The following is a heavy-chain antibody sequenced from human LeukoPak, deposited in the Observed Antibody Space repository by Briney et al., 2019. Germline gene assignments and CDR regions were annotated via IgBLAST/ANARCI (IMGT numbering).Heavy chain of an antibody. CDR3: ASDRSYSGYYFDY. Sequence: PGRSLRLSCAASGFTVSDNYMSWVRQAPGKGLEWVSIIYSGGGTYYADSVKGRFTISTDNSNNTLFLQMNSLRVEDTAVYYCASDRSYSGYYFDYWGQGTLVTVSS. J-gene: IGHJ4*02. V-gene: IGHV3-66*01. CDR2: IYSGGGT. CDR1: GFTVSDNY. D-gene: IGHD1-26*01.